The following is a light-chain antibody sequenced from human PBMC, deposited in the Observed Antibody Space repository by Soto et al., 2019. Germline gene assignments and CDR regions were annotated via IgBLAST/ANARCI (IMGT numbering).Light chain of an antibody. J-gene: IGKJ4*01. Sequence: EIVLTQSPATLSLSPGERATLSCRASQSVSSYVAWYQQKPGQAPRLLIYDASNRATGIPARFSGSRSGTDFTLPISSLEPEDFAVYYCQQRSNWPRAFGGGTKVEIK. V-gene: IGKV3-11*01. CDR1: QSVSSY. CDR3: QQRSNWPRA. CDR2: DAS.